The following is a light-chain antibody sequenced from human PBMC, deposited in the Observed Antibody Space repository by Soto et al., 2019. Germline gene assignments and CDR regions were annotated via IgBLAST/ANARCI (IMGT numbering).Light chain of an antibody. Sequence: DIQMTQSPSTLSASVGDRVTITCRASQSISSRLAWYQQKPGKAPKLLIYDASSLESGVPSRFTGSGSGTEFTLTITSLQPDDFAPYYCRQFSGFGQGTKLEIK. CDR3: RQFSG. CDR2: DAS. CDR1: QSISSR. J-gene: IGKJ2*03. V-gene: IGKV1-5*01.